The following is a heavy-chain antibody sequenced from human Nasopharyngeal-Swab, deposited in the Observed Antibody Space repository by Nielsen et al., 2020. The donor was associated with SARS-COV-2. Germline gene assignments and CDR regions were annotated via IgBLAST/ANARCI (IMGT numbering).Heavy chain of an antibody. CDR1: GYTFTSYG. Sequence: ASVKVSCKASGYTFTSYGISWVRQAPGQGLEWTGWISAYNGRTYHAQKFQGRVTMTTDTSTSTAYMDLRSLRSDDTAVYYCARDPRGPDYWGQGTLVTVSS. J-gene: IGHJ4*02. V-gene: IGHV1-18*01. D-gene: IGHD6-25*01. CDR2: ISAYNGRT. CDR3: ARDPRGPDY.